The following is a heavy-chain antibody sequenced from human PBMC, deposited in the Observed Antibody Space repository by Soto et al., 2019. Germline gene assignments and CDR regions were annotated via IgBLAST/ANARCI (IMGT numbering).Heavy chain of an antibody. J-gene: IGHJ3*02. Sequence: GGSLRLSCAASGFTFSSYAMHWVRQAPGKGLEWVAVISYDGSNKYYADSVKGRFTISRDNSKNTLYLQMNSLRAEDTAVYYCARDGPETGDYAFDIWGQGTMVTVSS. CDR3: ARDGPETGDYAFDI. D-gene: IGHD7-27*01. CDR2: ISYDGSNK. CDR1: GFTFSSYA. V-gene: IGHV3-30-3*01.